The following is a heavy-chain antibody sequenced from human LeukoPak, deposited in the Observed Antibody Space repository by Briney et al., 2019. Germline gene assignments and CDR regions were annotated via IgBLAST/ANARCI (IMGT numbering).Heavy chain of an antibody. D-gene: IGHD4/OR15-4a*01. CDR3: ARGGMVPD. CDR1: GFTFSSYE. V-gene: IGHV3-48*03. Sequence: PGGSLRLSCAASGFTFSSYEMNWVRQAPGKGLEWVSYISSSGSPMYYPDSVKGRFTISRDNAKNSLYLQMNSLRAEDTAVYYCARGGMVPDWGQGTLVTVSS. CDR2: ISSSGSPM. J-gene: IGHJ4*02.